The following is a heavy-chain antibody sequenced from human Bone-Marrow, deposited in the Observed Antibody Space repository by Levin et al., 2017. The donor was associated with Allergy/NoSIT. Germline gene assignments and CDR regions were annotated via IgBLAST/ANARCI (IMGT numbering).Heavy chain of an antibody. J-gene: IGHJ4*02. CDR1: GFRFTSNW. D-gene: IGHD3-10*01. Sequence: GGSLRLSCAASGFRFTSNWIHWVRQAPGKGLVWVSLINTDGSVKNYADSVKGRFTISRDNAKNTLYLQMNSLRAEDTAVYYCASESSSGGLYFDYWGQGTLVTVSS. V-gene: IGHV3-74*01. CDR2: INTDGSVK. CDR3: ASESSSGGLYFDY.